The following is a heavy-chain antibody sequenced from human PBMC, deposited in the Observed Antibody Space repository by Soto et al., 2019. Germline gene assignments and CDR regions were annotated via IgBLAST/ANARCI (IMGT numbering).Heavy chain of an antibody. J-gene: IGHJ4*02. V-gene: IGHV3-23*01. CDR3: AIRIAATGAF. Sequence: ESGGGLIQPGGSLRLSCAASGFTFSSYAMSWFRQAPGKGLEWVSGISGSGGSTDYADSVKGRFTLSRDNSKNTLYLQMNTLRAEDTAVYYCAIRIAATGAFWGQGTLVTVSS. D-gene: IGHD6-13*01. CDR1: GFTFSSYA. CDR2: ISGSGGST.